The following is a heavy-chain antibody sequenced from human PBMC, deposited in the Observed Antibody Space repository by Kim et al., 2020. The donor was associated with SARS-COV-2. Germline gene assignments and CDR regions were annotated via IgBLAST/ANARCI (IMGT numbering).Heavy chain of an antibody. CDR3: ARGGVTMVRGVIEPYYGMDV. Sequence: SVKVSCKASGGTFSSYAISWVRQAPGQGLEWMGRIIPILGIANYAQKFQGRVTITADKSTSTAYMELSSLRSEDTAVYYCARGGVTMVRGVIEPYYGMDVWGQGTTVTVSS. J-gene: IGHJ6*02. CDR2: IIPILGIA. CDR1: GGTFSSYA. V-gene: IGHV1-69*04. D-gene: IGHD3-10*01.